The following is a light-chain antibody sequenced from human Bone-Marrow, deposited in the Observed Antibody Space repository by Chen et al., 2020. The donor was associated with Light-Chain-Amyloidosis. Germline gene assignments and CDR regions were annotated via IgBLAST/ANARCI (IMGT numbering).Light chain of an antibody. CDR2: WAS. CDR3: QQCYSNPLT. Sequence: DIVMTQSPDSLAVSLGERATINCKSSQSVLYSSNNKNYLAWYQQKPGQPPKLLIYWASTRESGVPDRFSGSGSATDSTLTISNLQAEDVAVYYCQQCYSNPLTFGGGTKVEIK. V-gene: IGKV4-1*01. CDR1: QSVLYSSNNKNY. J-gene: IGKJ4*01.